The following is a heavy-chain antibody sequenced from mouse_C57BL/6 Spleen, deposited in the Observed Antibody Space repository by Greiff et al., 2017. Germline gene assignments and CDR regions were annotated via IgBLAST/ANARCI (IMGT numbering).Heavy chain of an antibody. CDR3: AREYYGGY. CDR2: IYPGDGDT. D-gene: IGHD1-1*01. CDR1: GYAFSSSW. Sequence: VKVVESGPELVKPGASVKISCKASGYAFSSSWMNWVKQRPGRGLEWIGRIYPGDGDTNYNGKFKGKATLTADKSSSTPYLQLSSLTSEDSAVYFCAREYYGGYWGQGTTLTVSS. J-gene: IGHJ2*01. V-gene: IGHV1-82*01.